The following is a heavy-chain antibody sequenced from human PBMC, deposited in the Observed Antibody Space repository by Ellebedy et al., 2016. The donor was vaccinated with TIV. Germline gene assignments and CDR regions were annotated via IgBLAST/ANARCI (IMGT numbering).Heavy chain of an antibody. CDR3: AGPAATGTKTFDY. Sequence: GESLKISCAASGSTFSGYWMIWVRQAPGKGLEWVANINQDGSVQAYVDSVKGRFAISRDNAKNSLYLQMNSLRAEDTAVYYCAGPAATGTKTFDYWGQGTLVTVSS. V-gene: IGHV3-7*01. CDR1: GSTFSGYW. D-gene: IGHD1-1*01. J-gene: IGHJ4*02. CDR2: INQDGSVQ.